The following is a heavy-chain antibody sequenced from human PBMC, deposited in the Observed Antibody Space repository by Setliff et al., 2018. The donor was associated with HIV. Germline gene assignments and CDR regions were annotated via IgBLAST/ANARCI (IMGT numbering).Heavy chain of an antibody. CDR1: GYTFTNYG. J-gene: IGHJ4*02. CDR3: ARDPPRRGYSYGYLREFDY. Sequence: ASVKVSCKASGYTFTNYGIAWVRQAPGQGLEWMGWISAYNGYTNYAQNLQGRVTMTTDTSTKTAYMELSSLRSEDTAVYYCARDPPRRGYSYGYLREFDYWGQGTLVTVSS. V-gene: IGHV1-18*01. D-gene: IGHD5-18*01. CDR2: ISAYNGYT.